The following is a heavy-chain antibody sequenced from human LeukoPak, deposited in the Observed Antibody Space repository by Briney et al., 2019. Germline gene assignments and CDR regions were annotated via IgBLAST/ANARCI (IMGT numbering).Heavy chain of an antibody. J-gene: IGHJ4*02. V-gene: IGHV3-30*18. CDR2: ISYDGSDK. D-gene: IGHD3-22*01. Sequence: GGSLRLSCAASGFTFSDYYMSWIRQAPGKGLEWVAVISYDGSDKYYADSVKGRFTISRDNSRNTLFLQMNSLRAEDTAVYYCAKAAYDSSGSWYYFDYWGQGTLVTVSS. CDR1: GFTFSDYY. CDR3: AKAAYDSSGSWYYFDY.